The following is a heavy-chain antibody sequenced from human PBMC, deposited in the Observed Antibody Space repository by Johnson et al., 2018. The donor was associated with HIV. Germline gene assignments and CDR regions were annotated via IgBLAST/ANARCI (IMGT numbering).Heavy chain of an antibody. J-gene: IGHJ3*02. V-gene: IGHV3-30*04. CDR1: GFTFSSYA. Sequence: QVQLVESGGGVVQPGRSLRLSCAASGFTFSSYAMHWVRQAPGKGLEWVASVSHDGSKKYYADSVKGRFTISRDNSKNTLYLQMNSLRAEDTAVYYCAKGAYAFDIWGQGTMVTVSS. CDR2: VSHDGSKK. CDR3: AKGAYAFDI.